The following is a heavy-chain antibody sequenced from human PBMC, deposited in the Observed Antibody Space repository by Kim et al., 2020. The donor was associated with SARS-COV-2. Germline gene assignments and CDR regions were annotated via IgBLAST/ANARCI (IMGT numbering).Heavy chain of an antibody. J-gene: IGHJ4*02. CDR3: ASGGGIFRDDY. V-gene: IGHV4-59*09. D-gene: IGHD3-10*01. Sequence: NYSPSLTSRVTISVDTSKNRFSLKLSSVTAADTAVYYCASGGGIFRDDYWGQGTLVTVSS.